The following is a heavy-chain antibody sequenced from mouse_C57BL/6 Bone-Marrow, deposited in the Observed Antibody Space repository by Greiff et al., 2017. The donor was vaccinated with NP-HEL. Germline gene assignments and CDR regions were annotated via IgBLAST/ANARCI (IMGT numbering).Heavy chain of an antibody. V-gene: IGHV5-4*01. D-gene: IGHD4-1*01. CDR2: ISDGGSYT. CDR1: GFTFSSYA. Sequence: EVQVVESGGGLVKPGGSLKLSCAASGFTFSSYAMSWVRQTPEKRLEWVATISDGGSYTYYPDNVKGRFTISRDNAKNNLYLQMSHLKSEDTAMYYCARDRGSWDGFAYWGQGTLVTVSA. CDR3: ARDRGSWDGFAY. J-gene: IGHJ3*01.